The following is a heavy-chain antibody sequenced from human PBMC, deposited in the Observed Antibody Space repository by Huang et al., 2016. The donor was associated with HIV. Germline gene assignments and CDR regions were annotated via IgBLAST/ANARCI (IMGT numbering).Heavy chain of an antibody. Sequence: QVQLVESGGGVVQPGGSLRLSCAASGFTFSDYGMHWVRQTPGKGVECVAFIRCDESNKFYGDSVKGRFTISRDNSKNTLFLQMNSLSPEDTAMYYCAKDYRSGWCNWFDPWGQGTLVTVSS. V-gene: IGHV3-30*02. CDR3: AKDYRSGWCNWFDP. CDR2: IRCDESNK. J-gene: IGHJ5*02. D-gene: IGHD6-19*01. CDR1: GFTFSDYG.